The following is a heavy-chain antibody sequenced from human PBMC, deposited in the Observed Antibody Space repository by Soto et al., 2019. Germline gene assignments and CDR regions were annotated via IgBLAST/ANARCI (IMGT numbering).Heavy chain of an antibody. V-gene: IGHV1-8*01. J-gene: IGHJ6*02. D-gene: IGHD3-3*01. CDR2: MNPNSGNT. CDR3: ARGHSITIFGVVIIEGMDV. CDR1: GYTFTSYD. Sequence: ASVKVSCKASGYTFTSYDINWARQATGQGLEWMGWMNPNSGNTGYAQKFQGRVTMTRNTSISTAYMELSSLRSEDTAVYYCARGHSITIFGVVIIEGMDVWGQGTTVTAP.